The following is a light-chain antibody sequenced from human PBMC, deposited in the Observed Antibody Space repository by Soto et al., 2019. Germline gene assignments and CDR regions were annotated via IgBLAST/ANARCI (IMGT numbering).Light chain of an antibody. Sequence: QSVLTQPPSVSGAPGQRVTISCSGSSSNIGAGYDVNWYRQLPGTAPKLHIYGNSDRPSGVPDRFSGSKSGTSASLAITGLQAEDEADYFCQSYDRSLRTYVFGTATKVTVL. CDR1: SSNIGAGYD. CDR3: QSYDRSLRTYV. CDR2: GNS. V-gene: IGLV1-40*01. J-gene: IGLJ1*01.